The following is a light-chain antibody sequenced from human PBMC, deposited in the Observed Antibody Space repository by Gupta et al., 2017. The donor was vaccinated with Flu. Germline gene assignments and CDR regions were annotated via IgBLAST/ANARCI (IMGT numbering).Light chain of an antibody. V-gene: IGLV2-14*01. CDR1: SSDLGTYNY. J-gene: IGLJ3*02. CDR3: SSYTTASSWV. Sequence: QSALTQPASVSGSPGQSITISCTGTSSDLGTYNYVSWYQQHPGKAPKLIIYGINNRPSGVSSRFSGSKSGDTASLTISGLQAEDEADYYCSSYTTASSWVFGGGTKLTVL. CDR2: GIN.